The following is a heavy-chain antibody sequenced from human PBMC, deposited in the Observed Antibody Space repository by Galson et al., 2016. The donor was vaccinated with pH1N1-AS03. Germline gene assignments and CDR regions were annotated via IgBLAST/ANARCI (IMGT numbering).Heavy chain of an antibody. V-gene: IGHV3-30*04. CDR1: GFTVSNFP. CDR2: LSTDGNSK. J-gene: IGHJ3*02. Sequence: SLRLSCAVSGFTVSNFPMHWVRQDPGKGLEWMAVLSTDGNSKTYPDSDSVKGRLTISRDNSNNILYLQMDRLRAEDTGVYFCAREGGSSGYACFFDIWGQGTVVTVSS. CDR3: AREGGSSGYACFFDI. D-gene: IGHD3-22*01.